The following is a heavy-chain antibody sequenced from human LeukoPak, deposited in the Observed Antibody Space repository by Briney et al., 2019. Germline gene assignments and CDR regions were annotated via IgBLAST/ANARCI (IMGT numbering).Heavy chain of an antibody. CDR3: ARDLPQIEY. Sequence: GGSLRLSCAASGFTFDTYGMHWVRQAPGKGLEWVAIISYDGGDKYYTDSVKGRFTISRDNAKNSLYLQMNSLRAEDTALYYCARDLPQIEYWGQGTLVTVSS. CDR2: ISYDGGDK. CDR1: GFTFDTYG. D-gene: IGHD3-22*01. V-gene: IGHV3-30*03. J-gene: IGHJ4*02.